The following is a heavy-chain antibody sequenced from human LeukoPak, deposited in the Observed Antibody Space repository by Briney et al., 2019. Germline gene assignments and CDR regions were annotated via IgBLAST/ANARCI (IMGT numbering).Heavy chain of an antibody. D-gene: IGHD5-18*01. CDR2: IYTSGST. CDR1: GGSFSSYY. Sequence: PSETLSLTCAVYGGSFSSYYWSWIRQPAGKGLEWIGRIYTSGSTNYNPSLKSRVTMSVDTSKNQFSLKLSSVTAADTAVYYCARDKVEVRYSYGPNDAFDIWGQGTMVTVSS. CDR3: ARDKVEVRYSYGPNDAFDI. J-gene: IGHJ3*02. V-gene: IGHV4-4*07.